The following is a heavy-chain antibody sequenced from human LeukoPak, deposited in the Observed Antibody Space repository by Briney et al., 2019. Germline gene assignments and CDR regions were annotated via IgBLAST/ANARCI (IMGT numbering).Heavy chain of an antibody. CDR3: ARADGYFGGFDY. J-gene: IGHJ4*02. CDR1: GFTFSSYA. CDR2: ISYDGSNK. V-gene: IGHV3-30*04. Sequence: GGSLRLSCAASGFTFSSYAMHWVRQAPGKGLEWVAVISYDGSNKYYADSVKGRFTISRDNSKSTLYLQMNSLRAEDTAVYYCARADGYFGGFDYWGQGTLVTVSS. D-gene: IGHD5-24*01.